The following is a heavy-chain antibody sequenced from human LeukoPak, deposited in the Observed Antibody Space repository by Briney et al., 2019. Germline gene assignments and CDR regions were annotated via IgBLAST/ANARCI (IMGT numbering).Heavy chain of an antibody. CDR1: GYTFTNYY. V-gene: IGHV1-46*01. Sequence: ASVKVSCKASGYTFTNYYIHWVRQAPGQGLEWMGIINPSGGSTSYARKFQGRVTMTRDTSTSTVYMELSSLRSEDTAVYYCAREFAHVDTAMVFDYWGQGTLVTVSS. CDR2: INPSGGST. J-gene: IGHJ4*02. CDR3: AREFAHVDTAMVFDY. D-gene: IGHD5-18*01.